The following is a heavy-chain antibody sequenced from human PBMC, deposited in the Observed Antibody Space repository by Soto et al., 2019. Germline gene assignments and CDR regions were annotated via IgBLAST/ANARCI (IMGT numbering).Heavy chain of an antibody. CDR2: IKQDGSEK. V-gene: IGHV3-7*01. D-gene: IGHD3-9*01. CDR3: ARARYFDWLFYN. Sequence: SCAASGFTFSSYWMSWVRQAPGKGLEWVANIKQDGSEKYYVDSVKGRFTISRDNAKNSLYLQMNSLRAEDTAVYYCARARYFDWLFYNWGQGTLVTVSS. CDR1: GFTFSSYW. J-gene: IGHJ4*02.